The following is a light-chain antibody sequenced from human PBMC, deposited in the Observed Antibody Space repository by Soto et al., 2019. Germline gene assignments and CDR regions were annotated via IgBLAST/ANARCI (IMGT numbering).Light chain of an antibody. CDR3: QQRSNWPPTIT. CDR1: QSVSSY. CDR2: DAS. Sequence: IVLTQSPGTLSLSPWERATLSCRASQSVSSYLAWYQQKPGQAPRLLIYDASNRATGIPARFSGSGSGTDFTLTISSLEPEDFAVYYCQQRSNWPPTITFGQGTRLEIK. V-gene: IGKV3-11*01. J-gene: IGKJ5*01.